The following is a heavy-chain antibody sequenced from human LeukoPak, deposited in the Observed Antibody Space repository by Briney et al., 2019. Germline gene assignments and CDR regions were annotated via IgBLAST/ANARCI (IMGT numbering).Heavy chain of an antibody. Sequence: GALVKVSCKASGYTFTSYAMHWVRQAPGQRLEWMGWINAGNGNTKYSQKFQGRVTMTTDTSTSTAYMELRSLRSDDTAVYYCARVTVAATQRSFDYWGQGTLVTVSS. D-gene: IGHD2-15*01. CDR1: GYTFTSYA. CDR2: INAGNGNT. CDR3: ARVTVAATQRSFDY. V-gene: IGHV1-3*01. J-gene: IGHJ4*02.